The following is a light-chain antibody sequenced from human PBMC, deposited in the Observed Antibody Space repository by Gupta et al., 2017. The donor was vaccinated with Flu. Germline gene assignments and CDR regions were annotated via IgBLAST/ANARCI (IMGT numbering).Light chain of an antibody. Sequence: EIVLTQSPGTLSLSPGERATLSCRASQRVSNNYLAWYQQKPGQAPRLLIFGASTRATGIPHRFSGSGSGTDFTLSISRLEPEDFAVYFCQQYVRSPWTFGQGTKVEVK. CDR3: QQYVRSPWT. V-gene: IGKV3-20*01. CDR2: GAS. J-gene: IGKJ1*01. CDR1: QRVSNNY.